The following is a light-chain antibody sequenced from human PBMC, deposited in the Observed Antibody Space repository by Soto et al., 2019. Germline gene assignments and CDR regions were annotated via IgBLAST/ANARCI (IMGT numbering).Light chain of an antibody. Sequence: EIVLTQSPGTLSLSPGERATLSCRASQSVSSSYLAWYQQKPGQAPRLLIYDASSRATGITDRFSGSGSGTDFTLTISRLEPEDVAVYFCQQDGSSPYTCGQGTKLEIK. CDR2: DAS. CDR1: QSVSSSY. V-gene: IGKV3-20*01. CDR3: QQDGSSPYT. J-gene: IGKJ2*01.